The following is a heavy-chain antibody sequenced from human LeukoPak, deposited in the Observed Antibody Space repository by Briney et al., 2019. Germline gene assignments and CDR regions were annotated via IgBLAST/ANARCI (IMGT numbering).Heavy chain of an antibody. V-gene: IGHV3-21*01. CDR1: GFTFGSYS. D-gene: IGHD3-22*01. J-gene: IGHJ4*02. Sequence: PGGSLRLSCAASGFTFGSYSMNWVRQAPGKGLEWVSSISSSSSYIYYADSVKGRFTISRDNAKNSLYLQMNSLRAEDTAVYYCARDTFDDSSGYFTYYFDYWGQGTLVTVSS. CDR3: ARDTFDDSSGYFTYYFDY. CDR2: ISSSSSYI.